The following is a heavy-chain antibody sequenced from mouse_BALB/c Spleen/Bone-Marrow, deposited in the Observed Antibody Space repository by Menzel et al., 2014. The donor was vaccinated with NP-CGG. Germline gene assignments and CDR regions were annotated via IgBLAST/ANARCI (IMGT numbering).Heavy chain of an antibody. V-gene: IGHV5-6-5*01. CDR1: GFTFSSYA. J-gene: IGHJ3*01. Sequence: EVMLVESGGGLVKPGGSLKLSCAASGFTFSSYAMSWVRRTPEKRLEWVASISSGGSTYYPDSVKGRFTISKDNARNILYLQMSSLRSEDTAMYYCARGYDGYYGFAYWGQGTLVTVSA. CDR3: ARGYDGYYGFAY. D-gene: IGHD2-3*01. CDR2: ISSGGST.